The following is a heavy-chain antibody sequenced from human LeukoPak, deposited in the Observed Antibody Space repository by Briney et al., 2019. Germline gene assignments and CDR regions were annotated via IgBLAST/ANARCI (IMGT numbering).Heavy chain of an antibody. CDR3: AKGTRGVIIPNFDY. CDR1: GFTFSSYG. Sequence: GRSLRLSCAASGFTFSSYGMHWVRQAPGKGLEWVAVISYDGSNKYYADSVKGRFTISRDNSKNTLYLQMNSLRAEDTAVYYCAKGTRGVIIPNFDYWGQGTLVTVSS. CDR2: ISYDGSNK. D-gene: IGHD3-10*01. J-gene: IGHJ4*02. V-gene: IGHV3-30*18.